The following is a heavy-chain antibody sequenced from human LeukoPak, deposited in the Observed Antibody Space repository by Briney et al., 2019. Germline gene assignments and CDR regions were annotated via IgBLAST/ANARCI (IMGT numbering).Heavy chain of an antibody. D-gene: IGHD3-3*01. V-gene: IGHV5-51*01. CDR3: ARRGLRFLSWTGWFDP. CDR2: IFPGDSDT. Sequence: GESLKFSCKGSGYSSTSYWIGCVRQMPRKGLEWMGIIFPGDSDTRYSPSFQGQVTISADKSISTAYLQWSSLKASDTAMYYCARRGLRFLSWTGWFDPWGQGTLVTVPS. CDR1: GYSSTSYW. J-gene: IGHJ5*02.